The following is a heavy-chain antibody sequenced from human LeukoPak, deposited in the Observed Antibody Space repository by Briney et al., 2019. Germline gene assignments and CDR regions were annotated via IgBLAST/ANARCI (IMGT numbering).Heavy chain of an antibody. J-gene: IGHJ3*02. D-gene: IGHD2-2*02. CDR2: IIPIFGTA. V-gene: IGHV1-69*13. CDR3: ARGYCSSTSCYTGAFDI. Sequence: ASVKVSCKASGYTFTSYAMHWVRQAPGQRLEWMGGIIPIFGTANYAQKFQGRVTITADESTSTAYMELSSLRSEDTAVYYCARGYCSSTSCYTGAFDIWGQGTMVTVSS. CDR1: GYTFTSYA.